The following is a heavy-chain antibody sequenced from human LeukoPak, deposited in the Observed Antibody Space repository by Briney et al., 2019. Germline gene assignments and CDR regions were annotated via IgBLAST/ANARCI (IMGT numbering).Heavy chain of an antibody. Sequence: GGSLRLSCAASGFTFSSYEMNWVRQAPGKGLEWVSYISSGSTIYYADSVKGRFTISRDNAKNSLYLQMNSLRAEDTAVYYCARGVYDILTGVRYYYYYMDVWGKGTTVTVSS. CDR2: ISSGSTI. CDR1: GFTFSSYE. CDR3: ARGVYDILTGVRYYYYYMDV. D-gene: IGHD3-9*01. J-gene: IGHJ6*03. V-gene: IGHV3-48*03.